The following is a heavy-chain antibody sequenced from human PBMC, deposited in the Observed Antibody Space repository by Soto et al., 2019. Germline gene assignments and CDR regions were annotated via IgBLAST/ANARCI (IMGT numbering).Heavy chain of an antibody. Sequence: SETLSFTCTVSGGSVSSHYWSWIRQPAGKGLEWLGRLYNAERTSYNPSLKGRVTMSMDTSNNQFSLKLTSVTAADTAVYFCAREPLAHSYFDFWGQGTLVTVSS. CDR2: LYNAERT. CDR1: GGSVSSHY. J-gene: IGHJ4*02. V-gene: IGHV4-4*07. CDR3: AREPLAHSYFDF.